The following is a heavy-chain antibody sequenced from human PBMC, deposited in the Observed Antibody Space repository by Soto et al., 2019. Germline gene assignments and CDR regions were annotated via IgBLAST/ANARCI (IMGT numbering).Heavy chain of an antibody. J-gene: IGHJ4*02. CDR1: GFTFSSYG. V-gene: IGHV3-33*01. Sequence: GGSLRLSCAASGFTFSSYGMHWVRQAPGKGLEWVAVIWYDGSNKYYADSVKGRFTISRDNSKNTLYLQMNSLRAEDTAVYYCARESFDSIAAHQNFDYWGQGTLVTVSS. CDR3: ARESFDSIAAHQNFDY. CDR2: IWYDGSNK. D-gene: IGHD6-6*01.